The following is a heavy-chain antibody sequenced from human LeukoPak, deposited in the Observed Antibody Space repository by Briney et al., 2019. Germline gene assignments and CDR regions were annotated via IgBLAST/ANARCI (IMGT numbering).Heavy chain of an antibody. CDR3: ARRTDYYDSSGYYLGSAFDI. V-gene: IGHV4-39*07. CDR1: GGSISSSSYC. Sequence: PSQTLSLTCTVSGGSISSSSYCWGWIRQPPGKGLEWIGSIYYSGSTYYNPSLKSRVTISVDTSKNQFSLKLSSVTAADTAVYYCARRTDYYDSSGYYLGSAFDIWGQGTMVTVSS. CDR2: IYYSGST. D-gene: IGHD3-22*01. J-gene: IGHJ3*02.